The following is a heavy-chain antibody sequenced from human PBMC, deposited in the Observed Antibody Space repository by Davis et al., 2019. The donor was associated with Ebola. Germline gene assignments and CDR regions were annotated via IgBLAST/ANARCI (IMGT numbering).Heavy chain of an antibody. J-gene: IGHJ5*02. CDR1: GGSLRGNY. V-gene: IGHV4-34*01. CDR3: ATVGS. Sequence: MPSETLSLTCAVYGGSLRGNYWSWIRQSPEKGLEWIGEINHSGGRNYNPSLKSRLTISVDTSKNQFSLKLRSVTAADTAVYYCATVGSWGQGTLVTVSS. CDR2: INHSGGR. D-gene: IGHD3-16*01.